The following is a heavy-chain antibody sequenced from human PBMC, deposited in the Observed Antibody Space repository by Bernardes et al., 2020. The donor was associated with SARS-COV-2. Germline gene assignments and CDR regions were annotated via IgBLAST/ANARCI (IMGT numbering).Heavy chain of an antibody. J-gene: IGHJ6*02. V-gene: IGHV3-48*02. Sequence: GGSLRLSCAASGFRFSDCNMNWVRQAPGKGLEWVSQISSGSSSINHADSVRGRFTISRDNAKNSLYLQIKSLRDEDTAVYYCARDGYNYYGMDVWGQGTTVTVSS. CDR1: GFRFSDCN. CDR3: ARDGYNYYGMDV. CDR2: ISSGSSSI.